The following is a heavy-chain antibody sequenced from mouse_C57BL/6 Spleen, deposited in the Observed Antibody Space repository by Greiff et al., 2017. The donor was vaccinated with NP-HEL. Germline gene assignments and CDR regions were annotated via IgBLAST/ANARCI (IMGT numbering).Heavy chain of an antibody. CDR2: IDPSDSET. V-gene: IGHV1-52*01. CDR3: ARENGDVGGFDD. Sequence: QVQLKQSGAELVRPGSSVKLSCKASGYTFTSYWMHWVKQRPIQGLEWIGNIDPSDSETHYNQKFKDKATLTVDKSSSTAYMQLSSLTSEDSAVYYCARENGDVGGFDDWGQGTTLTVSS. D-gene: IGHD4-1*01. J-gene: IGHJ2*01. CDR1: GYTFTSYW.